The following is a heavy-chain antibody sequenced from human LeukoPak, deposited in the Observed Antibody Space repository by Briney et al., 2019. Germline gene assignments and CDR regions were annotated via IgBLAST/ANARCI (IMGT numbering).Heavy chain of an antibody. D-gene: IGHD1-26*01. V-gene: IGHV1-2*02. Sequence: ASVKVSCKASGYTFTGYYMHWVRQAPGQGLEWMGWINPNSGGTNYAQKFQGRVTMTRDTSISTAYMELSRLRSDDTAVYYCAESPKSYYAFDYWGQGTLVTVSS. CDR2: INPNSGGT. CDR3: AESPKSYYAFDY. CDR1: GYTFTGYY. J-gene: IGHJ4*02.